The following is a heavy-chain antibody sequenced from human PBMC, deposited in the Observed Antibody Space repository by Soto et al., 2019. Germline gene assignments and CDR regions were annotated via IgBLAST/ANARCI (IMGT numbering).Heavy chain of an antibody. V-gene: IGHV3-74*01. J-gene: IGHJ4*02. CDR2: INSDGSST. CDR1: GFTFSSYW. CDR3: ARGQGWDLDY. Sequence: EVQLVESGGGLVQPGGSLRLSCGATGFTFSSYWMHWVRQGPGKRLVWVSRINSDGSSTSYADSVKGRFTISRDNAKNTLYLQMNSLRAEDTAVYYCARGQGWDLDYWGQGTLVTVSS. D-gene: IGHD1-26*01.